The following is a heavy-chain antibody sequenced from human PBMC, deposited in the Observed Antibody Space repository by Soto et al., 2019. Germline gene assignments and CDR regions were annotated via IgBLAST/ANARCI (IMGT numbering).Heavy chain of an antibody. CDR3: ARGGYCSGGSCYSDYYYGMDV. Sequence: QVQLVQSGAEVKKPGASVKVSCKASGYTFTSYGISWVRQAPGQGLEWMGWISAYNGNTNYAQKLQGRVTMTTDTSTSTAYRELRSLRSDDTAVYYCARGGYCSGGSCYSDYYYGMDVWGQGTTVTVSS. CDR2: ISAYNGNT. D-gene: IGHD2-15*01. V-gene: IGHV1-18*01. J-gene: IGHJ6*02. CDR1: GYTFTSYG.